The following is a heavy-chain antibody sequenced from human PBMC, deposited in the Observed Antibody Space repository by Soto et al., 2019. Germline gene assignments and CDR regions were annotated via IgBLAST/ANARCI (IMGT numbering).Heavy chain of an antibody. CDR3: ARELGGVAVAGLYSSGMDV. V-gene: IGHV4-4*02. J-gene: IGHJ6*02. Sequence: QVQLQESGPGLVKPSGTLSLTCAVSGGSISSSNWWSWVRQPTGKGLEWIGEIYHSGSTNYNPSLKSRVTRSVDKAKIPVSRKLSSVPAADTAVYYCARELGGVAVAGLYSSGMDVWGQRTTVTVSS. D-gene: IGHD6-13*01. CDR1: GGSISSSNW. CDR2: IYHSGST.